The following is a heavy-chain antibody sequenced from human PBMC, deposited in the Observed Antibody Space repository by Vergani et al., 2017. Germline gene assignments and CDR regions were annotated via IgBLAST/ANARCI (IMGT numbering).Heavy chain of an antibody. V-gene: IGHV1-46*03. D-gene: IGHD3-9*01. Sequence: QVQVVQSGAEVKKSGASVKVSCKTSEYTFSNYYMHWVRQAPGQGLEWMGIINPSGGHTNDEPKFQGRVTMTRDTSTSTVYMELSSLRSEDTAIYYCARGDYGILTGYQYWGQGTVVTVSA. CDR3: ARGDYGILTGYQY. J-gene: IGHJ4*02. CDR2: INPSGGHT. CDR1: EYTFSNYY.